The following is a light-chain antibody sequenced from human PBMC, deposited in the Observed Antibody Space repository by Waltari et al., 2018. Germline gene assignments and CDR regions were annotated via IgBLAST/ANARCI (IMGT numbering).Light chain of an antibody. CDR1: SSDVGSYNR. Sequence: QSALTQTPSVSGSPGQSVPIPCTGTSSDVGSYNRVSWYQHPPGTAPKLMIYEVSNRPAGVPDRFSGSKSGNTASLTISGLQAEDEADYYCSSYTSSSTHWVFGGGTKLTVL. CDR2: EVS. J-gene: IGLJ3*02. V-gene: IGLV2-18*02. CDR3: SSYTSSSTHWV.